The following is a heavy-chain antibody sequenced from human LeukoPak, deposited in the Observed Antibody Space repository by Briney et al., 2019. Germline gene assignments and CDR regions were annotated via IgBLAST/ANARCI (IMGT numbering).Heavy chain of an antibody. CDR2: VSGYDGST. Sequence: ASVKVSCRASGFSFINYNFHWVRPAPGQGLEWMGWVSGYDGSTKYAQRLQGRLTMTTDTSTNTAYMELGSLRSDDTAVYFCARMGGGPLSLWGQGTLVTVSS. D-gene: IGHD2-15*01. V-gene: IGHV1-18*01. J-gene: IGHJ1*01. CDR1: GFSFINYN. CDR3: ARMGGGPLSL.